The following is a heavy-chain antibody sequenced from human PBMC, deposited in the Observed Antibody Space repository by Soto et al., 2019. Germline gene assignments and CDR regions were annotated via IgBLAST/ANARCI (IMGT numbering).Heavy chain of an antibody. Sequence: SETLSLTCSVSGASISSGGYYWSWLRQSPGKGLEWIGHIYYTGSTFYSPSLKGRLTISLDTSKNQFSLDLRSVTAADTAMYYCARIEMASIKWGRGTLVTVSS. CDR3: ARIEMASIK. J-gene: IGHJ4*02. V-gene: IGHV4-31*03. CDR1: GASISSGGYY. CDR2: IYYTGST.